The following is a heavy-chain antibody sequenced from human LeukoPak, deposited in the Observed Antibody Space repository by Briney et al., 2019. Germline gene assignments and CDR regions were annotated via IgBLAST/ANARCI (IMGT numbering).Heavy chain of an antibody. Sequence: GRTLIHSCEAPGVAFSDYYMSSLRQAPGKGLEWVSYISSSNTPIYYADFVKGRFIISRDNAKNSLYLQMNSLRAEDTAVYYCAPYCGSDRCYPHYFDNWGQGTLVTVSS. J-gene: IGHJ4*02. D-gene: IGHD2-2*01. CDR2: ISSSNTPI. CDR1: GVAFSDYY. CDR3: APYCGSDRCYPHYFDN. V-gene: IGHV3-11*01.